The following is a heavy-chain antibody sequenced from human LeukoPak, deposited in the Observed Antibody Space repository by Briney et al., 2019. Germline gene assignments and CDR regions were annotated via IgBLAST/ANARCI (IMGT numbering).Heavy chain of an antibody. D-gene: IGHD2-2*01. CDR2: ISYDGSNK. CDR1: GFTFSSYG. V-gene: IGHV3-30*18. CDR3: AKDLRIVVVPAATYGMDV. Sequence: PGRSLRLSCAASGFTFSSYGMHWVRQAPGKGLEWVAVISYDGSNKYYADSVKGRFTISRDNSKNTLYLQMNSLRAGDTAVYYCAKDLRIVVVPAATYGMDVWGKGTTVTVFS. J-gene: IGHJ6*04.